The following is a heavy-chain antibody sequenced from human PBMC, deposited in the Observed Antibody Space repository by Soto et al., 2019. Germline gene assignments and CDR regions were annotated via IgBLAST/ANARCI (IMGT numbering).Heavy chain of an antibody. Sequence: KASETLSLTCAVYGGTFSGYFWTWVRQPPGKGLEWIGEIEHNGNNNINPSLKSRVTLSVDNSKNQISLTLTSVTAADTAVYYCARDFRYFPYWGHGTLVTVSS. CDR2: IEHNGNN. J-gene: IGHJ4*03. CDR1: GGTFSGYF. D-gene: IGHD3-10*01. V-gene: IGHV4-34*01. CDR3: ARDFRYFPY.